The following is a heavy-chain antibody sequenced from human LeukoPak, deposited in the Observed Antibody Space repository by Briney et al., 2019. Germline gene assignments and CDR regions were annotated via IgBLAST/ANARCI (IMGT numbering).Heavy chain of an antibody. J-gene: IGHJ4*02. V-gene: IGHV1-69*04. Sequence: SVKVSCKASGGTFSSYAISWVRQAPGQGLEWMGRIIPILGIANYAQKFQGRVTITADKSTSTAYMELSSLRSEDTAVYYCAREVPAASFFDYWGQGTLVTVSS. CDR1: GGTFSSYA. CDR3: AREVPAASFFDY. CDR2: IIPILGIA. D-gene: IGHD2-2*01.